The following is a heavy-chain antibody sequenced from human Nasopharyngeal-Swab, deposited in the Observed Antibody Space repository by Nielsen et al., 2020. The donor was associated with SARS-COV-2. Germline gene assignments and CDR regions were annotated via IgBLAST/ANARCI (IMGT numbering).Heavy chain of an antibody. CDR1: GFTFSSYA. V-gene: IGHV3-23*03. CDR2: IYSGGSST. CDR3: AKVLRLRPTS. D-gene: IGHD4-17*01. J-gene: IGHJ5*02. Sequence: GGSLRLSCAASGFTFSSYAMSWVRQAPGKGLGWVSVIYSGGSSTYYADSVKGRFTISRDNSKNTLYLQMNSLRAEDTAVYYCAKVLRLRPTSWGQGTLVTVSS.